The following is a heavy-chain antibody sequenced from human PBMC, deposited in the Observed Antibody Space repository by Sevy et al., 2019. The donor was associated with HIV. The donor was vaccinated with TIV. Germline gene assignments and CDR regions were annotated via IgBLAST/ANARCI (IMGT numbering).Heavy chain of an antibody. CDR2: ISKDGNNR. CDR1: GFNISPYT. V-gene: IGHV3-30*04. Sequence: GGSLRLSCSAFGFNISPYTVHWVLQPPGKGLQWLALISKDGNNRDYANFVKGRFSFSEDNSKNTFLLQMNKLRTDDTADYYCAKEGYYYDSRSADWFDPWGQGTLVTVSS. CDR3: AKEGYYYDSRSADWFDP. D-gene: IGHD3-22*01. J-gene: IGHJ5*02.